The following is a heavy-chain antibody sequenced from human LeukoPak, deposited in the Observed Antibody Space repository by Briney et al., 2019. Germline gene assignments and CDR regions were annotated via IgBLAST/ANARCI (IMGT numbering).Heavy chain of an antibody. CDR1: GFTFSDYY. D-gene: IGHD3-3*02. CDR3: ARARPTST. J-gene: IGHJ4*02. Sequence: PGGPLRLSCAASGFTFSDYYMSWIRQAPGEGLEGVSYISTSVTTICYAAFVKGRFTISRDNAKNSLYLQMNSLRAEDTAVYYCARARPTSTWGQGTLVTVSS. V-gene: IGHV3-11*01. CDR2: ISTSVTTI.